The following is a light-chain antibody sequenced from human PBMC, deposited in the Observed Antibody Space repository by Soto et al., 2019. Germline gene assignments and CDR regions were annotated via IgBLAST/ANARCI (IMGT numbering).Light chain of an antibody. CDR1: QSVSSNN. Sequence: EIVLTQSPDNLSLSPGERATLSCRASQSVSSNNLAWYQHKPGQPPRLLIYVASRRATGIPDRFSGSGSGSDCTLTITRLEPEDFAVYYCQHHGSGQRTFGQGTKVEFK. V-gene: IGKV3-20*01. CDR3: QHHGSGQRT. CDR2: VAS. J-gene: IGKJ1*01.